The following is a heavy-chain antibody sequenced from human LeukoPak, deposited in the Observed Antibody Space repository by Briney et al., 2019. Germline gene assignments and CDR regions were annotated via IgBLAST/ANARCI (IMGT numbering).Heavy chain of an antibody. CDR3: AIVVRWRGSSVDY. D-gene: IGHD1-26*01. Sequence: TLSLTCTVSGGSIRSGDYYWSWIRQHQGKGVGGIGYIYYSGSTYYNPSLKSRVTISVDTSKHQFSLKLSSVTAADTAVYYCAIVVRWRGSSVDYWGQGTLVTVSS. CDR2: IYYSGST. V-gene: IGHV4-30-4*01. J-gene: IGHJ4*02. CDR1: GGSIRSGDYY.